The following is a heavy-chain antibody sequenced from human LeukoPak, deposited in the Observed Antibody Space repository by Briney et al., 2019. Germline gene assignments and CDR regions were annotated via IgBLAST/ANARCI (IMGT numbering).Heavy chain of an antibody. V-gene: IGHV3-30*03. CDR3: ARGTVTAPDY. Sequence: GGSLRLSCVASGFTFSDNGMHWVRQAPGKGLEWVAVTSYDGTNKYYADSVQGRFTISRDNSKNTLYLQMNRLRPEDTAVYYCARGTVTAPDYWGQGTLVTVSS. J-gene: IGHJ4*02. D-gene: IGHD2-21*02. CDR2: TSYDGTNK. CDR1: GFTFSDNG.